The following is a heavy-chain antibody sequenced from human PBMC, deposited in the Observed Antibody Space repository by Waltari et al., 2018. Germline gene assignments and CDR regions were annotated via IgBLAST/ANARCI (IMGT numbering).Heavy chain of an antibody. CDR3: ARMVIVGATNPWYFDY. CDR1: GGSISSGSYY. CDR2: IYTSGST. Sequence: QVQLQESGPGLVKPSQTLSLTCTVSGGSISSGSYYWSWIRQPAGKGLEWIGYIYTSGSTNYNPSLKRRVTISVDTSKNQFSLKLSSVTAADTAVYYCARMVIVGATNPWYFDYWGQGTLVTVSS. D-gene: IGHD1-26*01. V-gene: IGHV4-61*09. J-gene: IGHJ4*02.